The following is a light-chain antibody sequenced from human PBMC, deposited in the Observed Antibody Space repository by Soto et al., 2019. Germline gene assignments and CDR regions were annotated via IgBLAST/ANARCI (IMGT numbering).Light chain of an antibody. CDR3: QQSYSTPLT. J-gene: IGKJ4*01. CDR2: AAS. V-gene: IGKV1-39*01. CDR1: QSISSY. Sequence: DIQMTQSPSSLSESVGDRVTITCLASQSISSYLNWYQQKPGKAPKLLIYAASSLQSGVPSRFSGSGSGTDFTLTISSLQPEDFATYYCQQSYSTPLTFGGGTKVDIK.